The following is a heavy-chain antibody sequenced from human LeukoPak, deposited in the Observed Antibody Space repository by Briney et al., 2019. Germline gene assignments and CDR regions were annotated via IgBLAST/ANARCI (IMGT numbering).Heavy chain of an antibody. D-gene: IGHD1-26*01. Sequence: GGSLRLSCAASGFTFSSYAMSWVRQAPGKGLEWVSAISGSGGSTYYADFVKGRFTISRDNSKNTLYLQMNSLRAEDTAVYYCAKRGVGSGSYPTYYFDYWGQGTLVTVSS. CDR1: GFTFSSYA. V-gene: IGHV3-23*01. CDR3: AKRGVGSGSYPTYYFDY. CDR2: ISGSGGST. J-gene: IGHJ4*02.